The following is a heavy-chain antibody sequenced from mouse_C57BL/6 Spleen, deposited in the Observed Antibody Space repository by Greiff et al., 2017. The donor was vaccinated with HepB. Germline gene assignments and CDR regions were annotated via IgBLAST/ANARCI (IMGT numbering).Heavy chain of an antibody. CDR3: ARWGIYYGNYYAMDY. J-gene: IGHJ4*01. CDR1: GYSFTGYF. Sequence: EVQLQESGPELVKPGDSVKISCKASGYSFTGYFMNWVMQSHGKSLEWIGRINPYNGDTFYNQKFKGKATLTVDKSSSTAHMELRSLTSEDSAVYYCARWGIYYGNYYAMDYWGQGTSVTVSS. CDR2: INPYNGDT. V-gene: IGHV1-20*01. D-gene: IGHD2-1*01.